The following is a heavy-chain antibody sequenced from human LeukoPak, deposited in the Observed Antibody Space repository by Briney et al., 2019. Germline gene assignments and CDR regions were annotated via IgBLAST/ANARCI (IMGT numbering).Heavy chain of an antibody. CDR2: IKEDGSEK. V-gene: IGHV3-7*01. Sequence: PGGSLRLSCSASGFTFSSYSMNWVRQAPGKGLEWVANIKEDGSEKYYVDSLKGRFTISRDNAKNSLYLQMNSLRAEDTAVYYCARDLQCGGDCHYDALDIWGQGTWVTVSS. CDR1: GFTFSSYS. CDR3: ARDLQCGGDCHYDALDI. J-gene: IGHJ3*02. D-gene: IGHD2-21*02.